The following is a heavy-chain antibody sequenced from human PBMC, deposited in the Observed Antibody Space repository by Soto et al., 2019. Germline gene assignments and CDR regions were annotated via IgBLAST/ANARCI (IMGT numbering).Heavy chain of an antibody. CDR1: GYSFTSYW. Sequence: PGESLKISCKGSGYSFTSYWIGWVRQMPGKGLEWMGIIYPGDSDTRYSPSFQGQVTISADKSISTAYLQWSSLKASDTAMYYCARPRYYDSSGYYYAEYYYYYYGMDVWGQGTTVTVSS. CDR2: IYPGDSDT. D-gene: IGHD3-22*01. CDR3: ARPRYYDSSGYYYAEYYYYYYGMDV. J-gene: IGHJ6*02. V-gene: IGHV5-51*01.